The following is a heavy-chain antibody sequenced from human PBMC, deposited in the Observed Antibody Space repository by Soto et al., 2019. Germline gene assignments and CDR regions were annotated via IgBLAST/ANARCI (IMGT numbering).Heavy chain of an antibody. CDR1: GFTFSSYS. CDR3: ARGHYSSHSVTTFDY. V-gene: IGHV3-21*04. J-gene: IGHJ4*02. Sequence: GGSLRLSCAASGFTFSSYSMNWVRQAPGKGLEWVSSISSSSSYIYYADSVKGRFTISRDNAKNSLYLQMNSLRSDDTAVYYCARGHYSSHSVTTFDYWGQGTLVTVSS. CDR2: ISSSSSYI. D-gene: IGHD6-13*01.